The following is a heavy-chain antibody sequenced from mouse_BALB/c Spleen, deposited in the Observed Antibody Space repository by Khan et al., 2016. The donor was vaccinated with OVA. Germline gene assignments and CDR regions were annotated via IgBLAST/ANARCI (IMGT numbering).Heavy chain of an antibody. V-gene: IGHV3-2*02. J-gene: IGHJ2*01. CDR2: ISYSGVT. CDR3: ARGNYYGYYFDY. D-gene: IGHD1-1*01. CDR1: GYSITSGYA. Sequence: VQLQQSGPGLVNPSQSLSLTCTVTGYSITSGYAWNWIRQFLGNKLEWMGYISYSGVTSYTPSLKSRISITRDTSKNQFFLQLNSVTTEDTATYYCARGNYYGYYFDYWGQGTTLTVSS.